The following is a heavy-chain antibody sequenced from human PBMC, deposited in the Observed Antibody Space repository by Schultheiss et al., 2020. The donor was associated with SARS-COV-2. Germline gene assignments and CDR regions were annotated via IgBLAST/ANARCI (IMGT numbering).Heavy chain of an antibody. CDR2: ISGSGGST. CDR1: GFTFDDYA. CDR3: TRREDS. D-gene: IGHD2-15*01. J-gene: IGHJ4*02. Sequence: GESLKISCAASGFTFDDYAMHWVRQAPGKGLEWVSAISGSGGSTYYADSVKGRFTISRDNSKNTLYLQMNSLRAEDTAVYYCTRREDSWGQGTLVTVSS. V-gene: IGHV3-23*01.